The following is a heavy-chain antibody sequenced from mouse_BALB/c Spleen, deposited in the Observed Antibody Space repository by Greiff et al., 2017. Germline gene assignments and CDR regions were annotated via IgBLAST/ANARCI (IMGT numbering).Heavy chain of an antibody. CDR1: GYTFTSYV. D-gene: IGHD1-2*01. CDR3: ARGKCITALAY. V-gene: IGHV1-14*01. CDR2: INPYNDGT. J-gene: IGHJ3*01. Sequence: EVQLQQSGPGLVKPGASVKMSCKASGYTFTSYVMSWVQQTPGQGLEWIGYINPYNDGTKYNETFKGQTTLTSDKSSSTDYMELSSLTSEDSAVYYGARGKCITALAYWGQGTLVTVSA.